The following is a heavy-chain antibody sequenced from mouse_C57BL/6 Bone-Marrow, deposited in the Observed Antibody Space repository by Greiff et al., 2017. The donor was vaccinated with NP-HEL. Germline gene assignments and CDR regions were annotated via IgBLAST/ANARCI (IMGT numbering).Heavy chain of an antibody. V-gene: IGHV5-6*02. J-gene: IGHJ2*01. CDR2: ISSGGSYT. D-gene: IGHD1-1*01. Sequence: EVNVVESGGDLVKPGGSLKLSCAASGFTFSSYGMSWVRQTPDKRLEWVATISSGGSYTYYPDSVKGRFTISRDNAKNTLYRQMSSLKSEDTAMYYCARRFITTVEYYFDYWGQGTTLTVSA. CDR3: ARRFITTVEYYFDY. CDR1: GFTFSSYG.